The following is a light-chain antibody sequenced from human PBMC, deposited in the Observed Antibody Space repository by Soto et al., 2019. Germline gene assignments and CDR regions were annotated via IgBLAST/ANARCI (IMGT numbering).Light chain of an antibody. CDR2: DVS. CDR1: QSITSW. J-gene: IGKJ1*01. Sequence: QVKRVAFTGCPFVGDKVTITCRASQSITSWLAWYQQKPGKAPKLLIYDVSSLESGVPSRFSGSGSGTEFTLTISILQPDKSATYYYQRYDTSCALGHGTRV. V-gene: IGKV1-5*01. CDR3: QRYDTSCA.